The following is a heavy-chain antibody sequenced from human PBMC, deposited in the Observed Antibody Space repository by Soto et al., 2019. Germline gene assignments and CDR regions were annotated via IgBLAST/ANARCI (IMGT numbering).Heavy chain of an antibody. CDR1: GGSISTSSYY. CDR3: ARHAILWVPAAIGP. Sequence: SETLSLTCTVSGGSISTSSYYWGWIRQPPGKGLEWIGSIFYSGTTYYNPSLKSRVTISVDTSKNQFSLKLSSVTVADTSIYYCARHAILWVPAAIGPWGQGAQVTV. D-gene: IGHD2-2*01. V-gene: IGHV4-39*01. J-gene: IGHJ5*02. CDR2: IFYSGTT.